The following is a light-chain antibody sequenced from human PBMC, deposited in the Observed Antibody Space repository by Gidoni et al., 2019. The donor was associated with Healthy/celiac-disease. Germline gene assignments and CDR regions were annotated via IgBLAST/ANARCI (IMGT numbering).Light chain of an antibody. Sequence: DIQMTQSPSSLSASVGARVTITCRASQGISNYLAWYQQKAGKVPTLLIYAASTLQSGVPSRFSGSGSGRDFTLTISSLQREDVATYYCQKYNSAPPIPFGQGTRLEI. CDR2: AAS. V-gene: IGKV1-27*01. CDR1: QGISNY. J-gene: IGKJ5*01. CDR3: QKYNSAPPIP.